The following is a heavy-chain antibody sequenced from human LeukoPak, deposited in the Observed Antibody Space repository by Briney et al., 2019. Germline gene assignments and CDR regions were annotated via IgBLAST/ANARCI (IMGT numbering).Heavy chain of an antibody. CDR3: ARSNNDGDYLGVGFDY. J-gene: IGHJ4*02. D-gene: IGHD4-17*01. CDR1: GYTFSSYA. Sequence: ATVKVSCKASGYTFSSYAMNWVRQAPGQGLEWMGWINTNTGNPTYAQGFTGRFVFSLDTSVSTAYLQISSLQAEDTAVYYCARSNNDGDYLGVGFDYWGQGTLVTVSS. V-gene: IGHV7-4-1*02. CDR2: INTNTGNP.